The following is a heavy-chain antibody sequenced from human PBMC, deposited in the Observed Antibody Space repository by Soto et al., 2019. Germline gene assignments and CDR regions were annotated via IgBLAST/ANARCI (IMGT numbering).Heavy chain of an antibody. V-gene: IGHV3-48*01. D-gene: IGHD6-13*01. Sequence: GGSLRLSCAASGFTFSSYSMNWVRQAPGKGLEWVSYISSSSSTIYYADSVKGRFTISRDNAKNSLYLQMNSLRAEDTAVYYSARDCPNSSPRYHYYFKDVWGKGTTVTVSS. CDR1: GFTFSSYS. CDR3: ARDCPNSSPRYHYYFKDV. CDR2: ISSSSSTI. J-gene: IGHJ6*03.